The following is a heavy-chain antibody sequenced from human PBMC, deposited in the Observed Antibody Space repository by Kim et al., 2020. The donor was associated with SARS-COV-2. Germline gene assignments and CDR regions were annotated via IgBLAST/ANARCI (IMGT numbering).Heavy chain of an antibody. V-gene: IGHV4-59*01. CDR1: GGSISSYY. D-gene: IGHD3-9*01. J-gene: IGHJ6*02. Sequence: SETLSLTCTVSGGSISSYYWSWIRQPPGKGLEWIGYIYYSGSTNYNPSLKSRVTISVDTSKNQFSLKLSSVTAADTAVYYCARLRYFDWLFPTTDYYGMDVWGQGTTVTVSS. CDR3: ARLRYFDWLFPTTDYYGMDV. CDR2: IYYSGST.